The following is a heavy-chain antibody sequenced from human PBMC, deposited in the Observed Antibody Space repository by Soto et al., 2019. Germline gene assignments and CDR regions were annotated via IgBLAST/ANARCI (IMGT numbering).Heavy chain of an antibody. Sequence: QVQLVESGGGVVQPGRSLRLSCAASGFTFSSYGMHWVRQAPGKGLEWVAVISYDGSNKYYADSVKGRFTISRDNSKNTLYLQMNSLRAEDTAVYYCAKGSGLRSYGDAEYFQHWGQGTLVTVSS. V-gene: IGHV3-30*18. D-gene: IGHD4-17*01. CDR3: AKGSGLRSYGDAEYFQH. J-gene: IGHJ1*01. CDR2: ISYDGSNK. CDR1: GFTFSSYG.